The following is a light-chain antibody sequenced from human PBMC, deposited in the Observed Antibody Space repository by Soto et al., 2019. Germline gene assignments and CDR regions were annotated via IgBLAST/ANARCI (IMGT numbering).Light chain of an antibody. CDR3: QTWGTGIVI. V-gene: IGLV4-69*01. CDR2: LNSDGSH. Sequence: QLVLTQSPSASASLGASVKRTCTLSSGHSSYAIAWHQQQPEKGPRYLMKLNSDGSHSKGDGIPDRFSGSSSGAERYLTISSLQSEYEADYSCQTWGTGIVIFGGGTKLTVL. J-gene: IGLJ2*01. CDR1: SGHSSYA.